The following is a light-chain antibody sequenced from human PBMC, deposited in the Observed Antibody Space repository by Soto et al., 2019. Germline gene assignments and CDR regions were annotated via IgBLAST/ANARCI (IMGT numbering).Light chain of an antibody. V-gene: IGLV1-40*01. J-gene: IGLJ3*02. CDR2: GNS. CDR1: SSNIGAGYD. Sequence: QSVLTQPPSVSGAPGQRVTISCTGSSSNIGAGYDVHWYQQLPGTAPKLLIYGNSNRPSGVPDRFSGSKSGTSASLAITGLRAEDEAAYYCQSYDGSLSGWVFGGGTQLTVL. CDR3: QSYDGSLSGWV.